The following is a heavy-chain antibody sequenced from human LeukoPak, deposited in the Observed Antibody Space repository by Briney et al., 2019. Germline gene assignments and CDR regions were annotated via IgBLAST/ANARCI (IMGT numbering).Heavy chain of an antibody. Sequence: SETLSLTCTVSGGSISNYYWSWIRQPPGRGLEWIAHIYYTGITSHNPSLKSRLTISVDTSKNQFSLKLSSVTAADTAVYYCARHLAPSSGYLTLDYWGQGSLVTVSS. V-gene: IGHV4-59*08. D-gene: IGHD3-22*01. CDR2: IYYTGIT. CDR3: ARHLAPSSGYLTLDY. J-gene: IGHJ4*02. CDR1: GGSISNYY.